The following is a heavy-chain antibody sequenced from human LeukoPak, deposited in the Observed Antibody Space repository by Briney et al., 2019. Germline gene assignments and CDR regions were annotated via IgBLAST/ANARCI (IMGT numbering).Heavy chain of an antibody. J-gene: IGHJ2*01. Sequence: GASVKVSCKASGYTFTVYFMHWVRQAPGQGLEWMGWINPNSGGTNYAQKFQGRVTMTRDTSISTAYMELSRLRSDDTANYYCARGHCSGGICYDWYFDLWGRGTLVTVSS. D-gene: IGHD2-15*01. CDR3: ARGHCSGGICYDWYFDL. CDR2: INPNSGGT. CDR1: GYTFTVYF. V-gene: IGHV1-2*02.